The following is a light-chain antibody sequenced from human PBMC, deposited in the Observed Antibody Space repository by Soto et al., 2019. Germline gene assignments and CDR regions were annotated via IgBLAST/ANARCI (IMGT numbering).Light chain of an antibody. CDR2: GAS. J-gene: IGKJ4*01. V-gene: IGKV3-15*01. CDR3: QQYSTWLS. Sequence: EIVMTQTPSTLSVSPGERVTLSCRASQSVGTTLAWYQQKPGQPPRLLIRGASTRATGIPDRFGCSGSGTEFTLTISSLQSEDFEVYYCQQYSTWLSFGGGTKVEIK. CDR1: QSVGTT.